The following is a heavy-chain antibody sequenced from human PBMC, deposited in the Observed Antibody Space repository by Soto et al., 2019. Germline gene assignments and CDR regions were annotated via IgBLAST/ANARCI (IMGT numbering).Heavy chain of an antibody. Sequence: PSETLSLTCTVSGCSIRNGDYYWGWIRQPPGKGLEWTGYVYYSGTTYSHPSLNSRVSISVDTSENQFSLRLTSVTAADTAVYYCVTVNLVGAAYYFDYWGPGTLVTVSS. V-gene: IGHV4-30-4*01. CDR3: VTVNLVGAAYYFDY. D-gene: IGHD1-26*01. CDR1: GCSIRNGDYY. CDR2: VYYSGTT. J-gene: IGHJ4*02.